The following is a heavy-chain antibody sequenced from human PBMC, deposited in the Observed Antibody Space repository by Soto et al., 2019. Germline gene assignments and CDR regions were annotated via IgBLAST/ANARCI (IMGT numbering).Heavy chain of an antibody. CDR1: VEPITSGGYS. Sequence: SVTFALAVEPITSGGYSRSWIRQPPWKGLEWIGYIYHSGSTYYNPSRKSRVTISVYRSKNQFSLKLSSVTAADTAVYYCARAGYSSGWLGGLDRFDPWGQGTPVTVSP. V-gene: IGHV4-30-2*01. CDR3: ARAGYSSGWLGGLDRFDP. J-gene: IGHJ5*02. CDR2: IYHSGST. D-gene: IGHD6-19*01.